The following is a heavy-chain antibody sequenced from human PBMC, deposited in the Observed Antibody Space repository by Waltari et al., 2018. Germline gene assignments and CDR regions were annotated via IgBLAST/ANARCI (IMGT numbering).Heavy chain of an antibody. J-gene: IGHJ5*02. V-gene: IGHV4-39*01. D-gene: IGHD5-12*01. Sequence: QLQLQESGPGLVKPSETLSLTCTVSGGSISSSSYYWGWIRQSPGKGLEWIGSIYYSGSTYYNPTLKSRVTISGDTSKNQFSLKLSSVTAAETAVYYCARHWKKSGYRFDPWGQGTLVTVSS. CDR3: ARHWKKSGYRFDP. CDR2: IYYSGST. CDR1: GGSISSSSYY.